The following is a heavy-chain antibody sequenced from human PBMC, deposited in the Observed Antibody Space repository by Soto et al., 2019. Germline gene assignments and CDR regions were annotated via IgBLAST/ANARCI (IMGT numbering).Heavy chain of an antibody. CDR3: ASVYCSGGSCYGIDY. Sequence: ASVKVSCKASGYTFTSYYMHWVRHAPGQGLEWMGIINPSGGSTSYAQKFQGRVTMTRDTSTSTVYMELSSLRSEDTAVYYCASVYCSGGSCYGIDYWGQGSLVTVSS. J-gene: IGHJ4*02. CDR1: GYTFTSYY. V-gene: IGHV1-46*01. CDR2: INPSGGST. D-gene: IGHD2-15*01.